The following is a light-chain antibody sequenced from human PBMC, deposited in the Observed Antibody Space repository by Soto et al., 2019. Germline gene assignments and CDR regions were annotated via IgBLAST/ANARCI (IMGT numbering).Light chain of an antibody. J-gene: IGKJ1*01. CDR1: QSVSSN. CDR2: GAS. Sequence: EIVMTQSPATLSVSPGERATLSCRASQSVSSNVAWYQQKPGQASRLLIYGASTRATGIPARFIGSGSGTEFTLTISSLQSEDFAVYYCQHYNNWPPWTFGQGTKVEIK. CDR3: QHYNNWPPWT. V-gene: IGKV3-15*01.